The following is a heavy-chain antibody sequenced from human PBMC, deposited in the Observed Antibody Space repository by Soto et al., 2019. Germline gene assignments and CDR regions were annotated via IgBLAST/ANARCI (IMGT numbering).Heavy chain of an antibody. CDR1: GFTFSSYG. Sequence: PGGSLRLSCAASGFTFSSYGMHWVRQAPGKGLEWVAVISSDGSNKYYADSMKGRFTISRDNSKNTLYLQMNSLRAEDTAVYYCARESEDLTSNFDYWGQGTLVTVSS. CDR2: ISSDGSNK. CDR3: ARESEDLTSNFDY. J-gene: IGHJ4*02. V-gene: IGHV3-30*03.